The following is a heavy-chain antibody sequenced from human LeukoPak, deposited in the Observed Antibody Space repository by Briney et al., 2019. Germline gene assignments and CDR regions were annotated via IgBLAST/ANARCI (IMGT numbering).Heavy chain of an antibody. J-gene: IGHJ4*02. CDR2: IYHSGST. CDR1: GGSISSSNW. V-gene: IGHV4-4*02. CDR3: ARRWSFLGTWGYSSSSRGTDYYFDY. D-gene: IGHD6-6*01. Sequence: SGTLSLTCAVSGGSISSSNWWSWVRQPPGKGLEWIGEIYHSGSTNYDPSLKSRVTISVDTSKNQFSLKLSSVTAADTAVYYCARRWSFLGTWGYSSSSRGTDYYFDYWGQGTLVTVSS.